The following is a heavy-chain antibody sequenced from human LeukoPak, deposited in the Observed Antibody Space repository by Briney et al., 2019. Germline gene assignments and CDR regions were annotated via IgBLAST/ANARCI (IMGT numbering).Heavy chain of an antibody. CDR1: GYTFTSYA. D-gene: IGHD4-17*01. CDR3: ARVGAVNDAFDI. J-gene: IGHJ3*02. V-gene: IGHV1-18*01. Sequence: GASVKVSCKASGYTFTSYAMNWVRQAPGQGLEWMGWISTYNGNTNYAQKFQGRVTMTTDTSTSTAYMELRSLRSDDTAVYYCARVGAVNDAFDIWGQGTMVTVSS. CDR2: ISTYNGNT.